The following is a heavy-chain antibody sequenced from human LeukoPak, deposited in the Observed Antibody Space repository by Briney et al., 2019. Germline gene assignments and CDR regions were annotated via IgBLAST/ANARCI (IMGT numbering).Heavy chain of an antibody. V-gene: IGHV4-59*08. CDR3: ARRAIDSVMFDY. CDR2: IHYSGST. Sequence: SETLSLTCTVSGDSISTYYWSWIRQPPGKGLEWIGYIHYSGSTNYNPSLRSRVTISVDTSKNQFSLKLSSATAADTAVYFCARRAIDSVMFDYWGQGTLVTVSS. D-gene: IGHD3-16*01. CDR1: GDSISTYY. J-gene: IGHJ4*02.